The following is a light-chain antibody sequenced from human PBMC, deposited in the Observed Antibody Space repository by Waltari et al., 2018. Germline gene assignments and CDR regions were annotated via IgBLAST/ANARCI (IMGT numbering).Light chain of an antibody. CDR3: QQYGGSPLFT. CDR1: QTLRTDY. CDR2: GAS. J-gene: IGKJ3*01. V-gene: IGKV3-20*01. Sequence: EIVLTQSPGTLSLSPGERATLSCRASQTLRTDYLAWYHQKPGQAPRLLLYGASNRATGIPDRFSGSGSGTDFTLTISRLEPEDSAVYYCQQYGGSPLFTFGPGTKVDIK.